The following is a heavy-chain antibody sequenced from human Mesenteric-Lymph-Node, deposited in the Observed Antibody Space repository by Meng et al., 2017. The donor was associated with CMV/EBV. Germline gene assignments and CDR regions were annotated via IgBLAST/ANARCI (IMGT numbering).Heavy chain of an antibody. V-gene: IGHV3-53*01. CDR1: GLTASNNY. D-gene: IGHD5-24*01. Sequence: GGSLRLSCAASGLTASNNYMSWVRQAPGKGLEWVSVTYRGGSTYYADSVKGRFTISRDNSKNTLYLQMTNLRAEATAVYYGAGGGDGYNYFDYWGQGTLVTVSS. CDR3: AGGGDGYNYFDY. J-gene: IGHJ4*02. CDR2: TYRGGST.